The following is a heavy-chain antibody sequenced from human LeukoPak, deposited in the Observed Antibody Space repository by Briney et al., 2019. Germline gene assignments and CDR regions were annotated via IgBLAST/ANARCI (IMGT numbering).Heavy chain of an antibody. CDR2: INHGGST. Sequence: SETLSLTCAVYGGSFSGYYWSWLRQPPGKGLEWIGEINHGGSTNYDPSLKSRVTISVDTSKNQFSLKLSSVTAADTAVYYCARGRRVVPAASDAFDIWGQGTMVTVSS. CDR1: GGSFSGYY. V-gene: IGHV4-34*01. J-gene: IGHJ3*02. D-gene: IGHD2-2*01. CDR3: ARGRRVVPAASDAFDI.